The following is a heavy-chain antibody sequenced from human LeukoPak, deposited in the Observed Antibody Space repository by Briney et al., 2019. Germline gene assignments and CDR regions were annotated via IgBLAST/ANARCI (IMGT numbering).Heavy chain of an antibody. CDR3: ARVGVVVPSAWFDP. CDR2: ISATNGNT. V-gene: IGHV1-18*01. Sequence: ASVKVSCKASGYNFGIFGISWVRQAPGQGFEWMGWISATNGNTKYAQRFQGRVTMTTETSTSTAYMELRSLRSDDTALYYCARVGVVVPSAWFDPWGQGTLVTVSS. J-gene: IGHJ5*02. D-gene: IGHD2-2*01. CDR1: GYNFGIFG.